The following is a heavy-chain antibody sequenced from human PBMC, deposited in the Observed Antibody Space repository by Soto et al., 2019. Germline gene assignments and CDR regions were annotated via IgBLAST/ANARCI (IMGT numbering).Heavy chain of an antibody. J-gene: IGHJ4*02. CDR1: GGSISSSKW. V-gene: IGHV4-4*02. CDR3: ARTGCSSTSCYRNFDY. Sequence: SGTPSLTCSVSGGSISSSKWWSWVRQPPGKGLEWIGEIYHSGSTNYNPSLKSRVTISVDKSKNQFSLKLSSVTAADTAVYYCARTGCSSTSCYRNFDYWGQGTLVTVSS. D-gene: IGHD2-2*01. CDR2: IYHSGST.